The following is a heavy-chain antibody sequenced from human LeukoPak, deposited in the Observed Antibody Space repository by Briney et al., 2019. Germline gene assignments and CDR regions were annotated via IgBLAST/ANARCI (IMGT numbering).Heavy chain of an antibody. Sequence: QPGRSLRLSCAASGFTFDGYAMHWVRQAPGKGLEWVSGLSWNSGSIGYADSVKGRFTISRDNAKNSLYLQMNSLRAEDTAFYYCAKDMRNSLPDASDIWGQGTMVTVSS. CDR1: GFTFDGYA. D-gene: IGHD5-18*01. CDR2: LSWNSGSI. V-gene: IGHV3-9*01. J-gene: IGHJ3*02. CDR3: AKDMRNSLPDASDI.